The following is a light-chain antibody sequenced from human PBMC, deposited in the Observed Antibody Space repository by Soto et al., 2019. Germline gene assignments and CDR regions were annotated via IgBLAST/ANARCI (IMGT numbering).Light chain of an antibody. CDR1: SSDVGANNY. J-gene: IGLJ3*02. Sequence: QSALAQPPSASGSPGQSVTISCTGTSSDVGANNYVSWYQHHPGKAPKLIIYSNNQRPSGVPDRFSGSKSGTSASLAISGLRSEDEADYYCAAWDDSLSGWVFGGGTKLTVL. CDR2: SNN. CDR3: AAWDDSLSGWV. V-gene: IGLV1-47*02.